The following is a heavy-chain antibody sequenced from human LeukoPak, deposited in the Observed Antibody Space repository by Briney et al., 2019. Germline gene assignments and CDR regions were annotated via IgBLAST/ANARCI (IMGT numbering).Heavy chain of an antibody. CDR3: AKGGEPDYGDSPPSPFDY. CDR2: IWYDGSNK. J-gene: IGHJ4*02. D-gene: IGHD4-17*01. V-gene: IGHV3-33*06. CDR1: GFTFSSYG. Sequence: GGSLRLSCAASGFTFSSYGMHWVRQAPGKGLEWVAVIWYDGSNKYYADSVKGRFTISRDNSKNTLYLQMNSLRTEDTALYYCAKGGEPDYGDSPPSPFDYWGQGTLVTVSS.